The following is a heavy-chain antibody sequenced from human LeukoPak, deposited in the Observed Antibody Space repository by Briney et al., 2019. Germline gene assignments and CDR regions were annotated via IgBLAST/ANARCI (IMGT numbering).Heavy chain of an antibody. CDR1: GFTFSSYW. V-gene: IGHV3-7*01. CDR2: IKQDGSEK. CDR3: ARDNYDSSGYSAYYFDY. D-gene: IGHD3-22*01. Sequence: GGSLRLSCAASGFTFSSYWMSWVRQAPGKGLEWVANIKQDGSEKYYVDSVKGRFAISRDNAKNSLYLQMNSLRAEDTAVYYCARDNYDSSGYSAYYFDYWGQGTLVTVSS. J-gene: IGHJ4*02.